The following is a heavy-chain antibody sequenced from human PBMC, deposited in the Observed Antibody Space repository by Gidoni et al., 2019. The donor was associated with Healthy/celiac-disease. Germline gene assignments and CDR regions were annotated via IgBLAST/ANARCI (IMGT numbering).Heavy chain of an antibody. J-gene: IGHJ6*02. CDR3: ARYCSGGSCHPYYYYGMDV. CDR1: G. Sequence: GISWVRQAPGQGLEWMGWISAYKGNTNYAQKLQGRVTMTTDTSTSTAYMELRSLRSDDTAVYYCARYCSGGSCHPYYYYGMDVWGQGTTVTVSS. D-gene: IGHD2-15*01. CDR2: ISAYKGNT. V-gene: IGHV1-18*01.